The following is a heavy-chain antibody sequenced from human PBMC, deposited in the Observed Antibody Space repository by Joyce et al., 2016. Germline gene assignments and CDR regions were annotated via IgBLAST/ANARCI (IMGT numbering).Heavy chain of an antibody. J-gene: IGHJ4*02. CDR1: GDSFTTGGYA. CDR2: IYHSGNT. D-gene: IGHD3-10*01. V-gene: IGHV4-30-2*01. Sequence: QLLLQESGPGLVKTSQTLSLTCAVSGDSFTTGGYAGNWIRQPPGKGLEWIGDIYHSGNTHFTPSLHSRVTISLDRSKSQFSLKLSSVTAADTAVYYCARAPRGPGYFDSWGQGTLVTVSS. CDR3: ARAPRGPGYFDS.